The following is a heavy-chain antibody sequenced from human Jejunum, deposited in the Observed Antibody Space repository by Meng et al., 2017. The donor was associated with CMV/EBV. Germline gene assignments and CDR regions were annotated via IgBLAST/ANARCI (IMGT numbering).Heavy chain of an antibody. J-gene: IGHJ4*02. Sequence: VELVWFGGGVVPPGASLLLSCVTSGFPFNIYDMQWVRQAPGKGLDWVTCIRHDGSEDFYVDSVKGRFTISRDNSKNTLYLQMNSLRVDDSALYYCTKGGFDSWGQGTLVTVSS. CDR1: GFPFNIYD. CDR2: IRHDGSED. D-gene: IGHD2-15*01. V-gene: IGHV3-30*02. CDR3: TKGGFDS.